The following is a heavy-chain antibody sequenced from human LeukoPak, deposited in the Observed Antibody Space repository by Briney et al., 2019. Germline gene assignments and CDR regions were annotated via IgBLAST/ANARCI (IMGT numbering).Heavy chain of an antibody. CDR2: IYYSGST. V-gene: IGHV4-39*07. CDR3: ARERVYSGYGDAFDI. J-gene: IGHJ3*02. D-gene: IGHD5-12*01. CDR1: GGSISSSSYY. Sequence: PSETLSLTCTVSGGSISSSSYYWGWIRQPPGKGLEWIGSIYYSGSTYYNPSLKSRVTISVDTSKNQFSLKLSSVTAADTAVYYCARERVYSGYGDAFDIWGQGTMVTVSS.